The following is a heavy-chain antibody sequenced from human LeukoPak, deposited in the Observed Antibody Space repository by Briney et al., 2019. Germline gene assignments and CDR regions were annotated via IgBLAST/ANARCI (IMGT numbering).Heavy chain of an antibody. CDR2: TYYSGST. CDR1: GGSISSYY. D-gene: IGHD5-12*01. V-gene: IGHV4-59*01. J-gene: IGHJ4*02. CDR3: ASSIIRGYSGYDN. Sequence: SETLSLTCTVSGGSISSYYWSWIRQPPGKGLEWIGYTYYSGSTNYNPSLKSRVTISVDTSKDQFSLKLSSVTAADTAVYYCASSIIRGYSGYDNWGQGTLVTVSS.